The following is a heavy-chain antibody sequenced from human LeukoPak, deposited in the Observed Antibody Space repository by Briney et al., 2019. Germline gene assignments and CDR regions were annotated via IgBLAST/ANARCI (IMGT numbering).Heavy chain of an antibody. V-gene: IGHV3-48*01. Sequence: GGSLRLSCAASGFTFSSYSMNWVRQAPGKGLEWVSYISSSSSTIYYADSVKGRFTISRDNAKNSLYLQMNSLRAEDTAVYYCARGSSVMAPDYWGQGTLVTVSS. CDR2: ISSSSSTI. D-gene: IGHD3-16*01. CDR1: GFTFSSYS. J-gene: IGHJ4*02. CDR3: ARGSSVMAPDY.